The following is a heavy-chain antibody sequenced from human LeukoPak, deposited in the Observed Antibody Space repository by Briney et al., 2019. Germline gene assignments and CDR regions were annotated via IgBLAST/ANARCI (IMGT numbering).Heavy chain of an antibody. Sequence: GESLKISCKSSGYSFTKYWIGWVRQMPGKGLEWMGIIYPDDSDTRYSPSFQGQVTISADKSISIAYLQWSSLKASDTAMYYCARPRSAYDSPFDYWGQGTLVTVSS. D-gene: IGHD5-12*01. CDR2: IYPDDSDT. J-gene: IGHJ4*02. CDR3: ARPRSAYDSPFDY. V-gene: IGHV5-51*01. CDR1: GYSFTKYW.